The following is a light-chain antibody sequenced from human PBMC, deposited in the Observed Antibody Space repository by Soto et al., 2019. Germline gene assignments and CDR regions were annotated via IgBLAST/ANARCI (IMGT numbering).Light chain of an antibody. CDR3: QQSSNSPMYT. J-gene: IGKJ2*01. CDR2: AAS. Sequence: DIQMTQSPSSLSASVGDRATITCRASQSIAYYVNWFQQKPGKAPKLLIYAASSLQSGVPSRFSGSGSGTDFTLTISSLQPEDFATYYCQQSSNSPMYTFGQGT. CDR1: QSIAYY. V-gene: IGKV1-39*01.